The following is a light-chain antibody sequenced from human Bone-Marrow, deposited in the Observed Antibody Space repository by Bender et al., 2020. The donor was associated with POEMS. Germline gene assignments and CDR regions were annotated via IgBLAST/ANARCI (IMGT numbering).Light chain of an antibody. CDR2: GEN. V-gene: IGLV3-25*02. CDR1: VLSQQY. CDR3: NSRDSRDRSDRRPSWV. J-gene: IGLJ3*02. Sequence: SYELTQPPSVSVSPGQTARITCFGDVLSQQYVFWYQQKPGQAPVLVIYGENNRPSGIPDRFSGSRSGNTASLTITGAQAEDEADYYCNSRDSRDRSDRRPSWVFGGGTKLTVL.